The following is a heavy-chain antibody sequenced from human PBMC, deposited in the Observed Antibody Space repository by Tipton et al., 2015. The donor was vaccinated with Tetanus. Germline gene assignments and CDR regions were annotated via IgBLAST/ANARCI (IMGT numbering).Heavy chain of an antibody. D-gene: IGHD3-10*01. CDR1: GGSLNSSPFY. CDR3: ARHVGGYGSPPHDL. CDR2: ISHSATT. J-gene: IGHJ5*02. V-gene: IGHV4-39*01. Sequence: GLVKPSETLSLTCGVSGGSLNSSPFYWGWIRQPPGKGLEWIASISHSATTFYNPSLKSRVTMSVDPPKNQFSVRLGSVTAADTGVYYCARHVGGYGSPPHDLWGQGTLVTVSS.